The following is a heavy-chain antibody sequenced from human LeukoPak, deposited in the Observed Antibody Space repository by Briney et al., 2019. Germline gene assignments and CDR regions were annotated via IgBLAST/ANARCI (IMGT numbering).Heavy chain of an antibody. V-gene: IGHV3-23*01. CDR3: AKAARRLVGAVDY. J-gene: IGHJ4*02. CDR1: GFTFSSYA. CDR2: ISDSGGST. D-gene: IGHD1-26*01. Sequence: GGSLRLSCAAFGFTFSSYAMSWVRQAPGKGLEWVAAISDSGGSTYYADSVKGRFTISRDNSKNSLYLQMNSLRAEDTAVYYRAKAARRLVGAVDYWGQGTLVTVSS.